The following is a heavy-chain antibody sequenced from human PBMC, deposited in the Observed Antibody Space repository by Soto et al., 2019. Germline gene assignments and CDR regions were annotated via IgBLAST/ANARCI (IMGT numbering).Heavy chain of an antibody. CDR3: ATWHLQEHAYDI. D-gene: IGHD1-1*01. Sequence: GGSLRLSCAAFGFTVSGKKYVAWVRQAPGKGLEWVSALYDLDGTYYADSVKGRFTTSSDSSRTTVYLQMNSLRPDDTAVYSCATWHLQEHAYDIWGQGTMVTVSS. CDR1: GFTVSGKKY. J-gene: IGHJ3*02. V-gene: IGHV3-53*01. CDR2: LYDLDGT.